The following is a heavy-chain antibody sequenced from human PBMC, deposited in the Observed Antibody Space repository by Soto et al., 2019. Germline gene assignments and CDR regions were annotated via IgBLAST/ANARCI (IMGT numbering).Heavy chain of an antibody. J-gene: IGHJ6*02. CDR3: ARGLNGYHDYYYGMDV. Sequence: QVQLVQSGAEVKKPGASVKVSCKASGYTFTSYDINWVRQATGQGLEWMGWMNPNSGNTGYAQKFQGRVTMNRNTSISTAYMELSSLRSEDTAVYYCARGLNGYHDYYYGMDVWGQGTTVTVSS. CDR1: GYTFTSYD. V-gene: IGHV1-8*01. CDR2: MNPNSGNT. D-gene: IGHD5-18*01.